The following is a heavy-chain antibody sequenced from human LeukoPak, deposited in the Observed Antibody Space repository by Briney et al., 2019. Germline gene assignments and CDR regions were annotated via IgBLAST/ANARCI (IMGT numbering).Heavy chain of an antibody. D-gene: IGHD2-2*02. J-gene: IGHJ6*03. Sequence: ASVKVSCKASGYTFTSYGISWVRQAPGQGLEWMGWISAYNGNTNYAQKLQGRVTKTTDTSTSTAYMELRSLRSDDTAVYYCARDFGRYCSSTSCYRGGYMDVWGKGTTVTVSS. CDR3: ARDFGRYCSSTSCYRGGYMDV. CDR1: GYTFTSYG. CDR2: ISAYNGNT. V-gene: IGHV1-18*01.